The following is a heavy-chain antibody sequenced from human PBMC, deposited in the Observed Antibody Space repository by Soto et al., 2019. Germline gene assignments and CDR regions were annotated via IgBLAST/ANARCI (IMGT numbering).Heavy chain of an antibody. CDR3: ARGAEMSSLTKWFDP. CDR1: GFIFSDYY. V-gene: IGHV3-11*01. CDR2: ISRDGNAI. J-gene: IGHJ5*02. Sequence: GGSLRLSCAASGFIFSDYYMSWIRQAPGKGLEWLAYISRDGNAIFYADSVIGRFTVSRDNAKNSLFLQMDDLRAEDTAMFFCARGAEMSSLTKWFDPWGQGTLVTVSS. D-gene: IGHD1-1*01.